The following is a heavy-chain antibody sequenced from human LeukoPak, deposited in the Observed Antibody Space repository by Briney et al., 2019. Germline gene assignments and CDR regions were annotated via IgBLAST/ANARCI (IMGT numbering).Heavy chain of an antibody. V-gene: IGHV3-7*01. Sequence: GGSLGLSCAASGFTLSSYWMSWVRQAPGKGLEWVANIKQDGSDKYYVDSVKGRFTISRDNAKNSLSLQMNSLRAEDTAVYYCARASAVAGTRDYWGQGTLVTVSS. CDR1: GFTLSSYW. CDR3: ARASAVAGTRDY. J-gene: IGHJ4*02. D-gene: IGHD6-19*01. CDR2: IKQDGSDK.